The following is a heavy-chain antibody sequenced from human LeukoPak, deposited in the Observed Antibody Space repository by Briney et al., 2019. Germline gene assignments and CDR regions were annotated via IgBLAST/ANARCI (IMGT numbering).Heavy chain of an antibody. CDR3: ARGPRLVANWFDP. J-gene: IGHJ5*02. D-gene: IGHD2-15*01. CDR2: IIPIFGTA. CDR1: GGTFSSYA. V-gene: IGHV1-69*06. Sequence: SVKVSCKASGGTFSSYAISWVRQAPGQGLEWMGGIIPIFGTANYAQKFQGRVTITADKSTGTAYMELSSLRSEDTAVYYCARGPRLVANWFDPWGQGTLVTVSS.